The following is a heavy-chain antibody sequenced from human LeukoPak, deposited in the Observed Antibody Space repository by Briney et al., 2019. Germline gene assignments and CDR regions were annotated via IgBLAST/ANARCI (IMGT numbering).Heavy chain of an antibody. CDR3: ARPGIAVAGLFDY. CDR2: IYYSGST. CDR1: GGSISSSSYY. D-gene: IGHD6-19*01. V-gene: IGHV4-39*01. J-gene: IGHJ4*02. Sequence: PSETLSLTCTVSGGSISSSSYYWGWIRQPPGKGLEWIGSIYYSGSTYYNPSLKSRVTISVDTSKNQFSLKLSSVTAADTAVYYCARPGIAVAGLFDYWGQGTLVTVSS.